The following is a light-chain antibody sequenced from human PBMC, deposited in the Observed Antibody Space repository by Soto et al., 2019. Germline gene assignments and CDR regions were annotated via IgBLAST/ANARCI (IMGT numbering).Light chain of an antibody. Sequence: EIVMTQSPVTLSVSPGERATLSWRASQSVSSNLAWYQQKPGQAPRVLIYGASTRATGISARFSGSASGTEFTLTISSPQAEDFAVYYCQQYDNWPLTFGGGTKVDIK. CDR1: QSVSSN. CDR3: QQYDNWPLT. V-gene: IGKV3-15*01. J-gene: IGKJ4*01. CDR2: GAS.